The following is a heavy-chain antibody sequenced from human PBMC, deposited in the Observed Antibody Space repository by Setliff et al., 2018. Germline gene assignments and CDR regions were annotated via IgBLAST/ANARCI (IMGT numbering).Heavy chain of an antibody. V-gene: IGHV1-69*05. Sequence: SVKVSCKASGGTFSSYGISWVRQAPGQGLEWMGGTIPIFGSTNYAQKFQDRVTIITDESTSTAYMELSSLTSADTAVYYCARVRQWLDHYSHNYYMDVWGKGTAVTVSS. CDR3: ARVRQWLDHYSHNYYMDV. CDR2: TIPIFGST. J-gene: IGHJ6*03. D-gene: IGHD6-19*01. CDR1: GGTFSSYG.